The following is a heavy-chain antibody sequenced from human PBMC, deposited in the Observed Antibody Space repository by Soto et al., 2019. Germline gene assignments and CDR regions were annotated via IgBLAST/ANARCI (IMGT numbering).Heavy chain of an antibody. CDR1: GYTFTSYG. CDR2: ISAYNGNT. CDR3: ARDLLLTRGLWFGELKSRFDP. V-gene: IGHV1-18*01. J-gene: IGHJ5*02. Sequence: GASVKVSCKASGYTFTSYGISRVRQAPGQGLEWMGWISAYNGNTNYAQKLQGRVTMTTDTSTSTAYMELRSLRSDDTAVYYCARDLLLTRGLWFGELKSRFDPWGQGTLVTVSS. D-gene: IGHD3-10*01.